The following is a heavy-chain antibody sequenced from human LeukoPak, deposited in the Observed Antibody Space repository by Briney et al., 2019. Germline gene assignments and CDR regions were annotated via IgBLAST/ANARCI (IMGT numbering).Heavy chain of an antibody. CDR3: ARDSQAVGTDFDY. J-gene: IGHJ4*02. CDR1: GFTFSSYA. CDR2: ISYDGSNK. Sequence: GGSLRLSCAASGFTFSSYAMHWVRQAPGKGLEWVAVISYDGSNKYYADSVKGRFTISRDNSKNTLYLQMHSLRAEDTAVYYCARDSQAVGTDFDYWGQGTLVTVSS. V-gene: IGHV3-30*04. D-gene: IGHD6-13*01.